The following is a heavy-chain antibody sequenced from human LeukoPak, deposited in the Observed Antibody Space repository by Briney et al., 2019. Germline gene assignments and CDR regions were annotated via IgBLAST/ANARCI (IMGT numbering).Heavy chain of an antibody. J-gene: IGHJ3*02. CDR2: INHRGNT. Sequence: SETLSLTCAVFGGSFRDYYWSWIRQPPGKGLEWIGEINHRGNTNYNPSLKSRVTISVDTSKNQFSLKLSSLTAADTAVYYCERDRYCTSTSCYPDTFDIWGQGTMVTVSS. D-gene: IGHD2-2*01. CDR3: ERDRYCTSTSCYPDTFDI. V-gene: IGHV4-34*01. CDR1: GGSFRDYY.